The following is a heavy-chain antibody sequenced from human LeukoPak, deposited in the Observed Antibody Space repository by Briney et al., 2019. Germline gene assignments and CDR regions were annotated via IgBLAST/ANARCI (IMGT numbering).Heavy chain of an antibody. J-gene: IGHJ5*02. CDR1: GYTFTGYY. D-gene: IGHD6-25*01. CDR3: ARDFERYSSDPNNWFDP. V-gene: IGHV1-2*02. Sequence: GSVKVSCKASGYTFTGYYMHWVRQAPGQGLEWMGWINPNSGGTNYAQKFQGRVTMTRDTSIGTAYMELSRLRSDDTAVYYCARDFERYSSDPNNWFDPWGQGTLVTVSP. CDR2: INPNSGGT.